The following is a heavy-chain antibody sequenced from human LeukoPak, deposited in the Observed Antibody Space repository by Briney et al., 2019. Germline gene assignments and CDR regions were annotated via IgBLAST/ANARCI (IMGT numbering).Heavy chain of an antibody. J-gene: IGHJ3*02. CDR1: GFTLSSYA. D-gene: IGHD3-10*01. CDR3: ARDPGGYGSGSLYAFDI. CDR2: TSSSDAGT. Sequence: GGSLRLSCAASGFTLSSYAMSWVRQAPGKGLEWVAATSSSDAGTYHADSVRGRFTISRDNSKNTLYLQMNSLRAEDAAVYYCARDPGGYGSGSLYAFDIWGQGTMVTVSS. V-gene: IGHV3-23*01.